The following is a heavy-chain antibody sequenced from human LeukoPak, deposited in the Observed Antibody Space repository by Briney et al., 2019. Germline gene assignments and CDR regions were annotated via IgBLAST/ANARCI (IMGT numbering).Heavy chain of an antibody. CDR1: GDSISSLSYY. CDR2: AYYTGST. Sequence: SETLSPTCIVSGDSISSLSYYWGWIRQPPGKGLEWIGSAYYTGSTFYNPSLKSRVSISVDTSKNQFSLKLSSATAPDTAVYYCARQKRYCSSISCFYFDSWGQGTLVTVSS. J-gene: IGHJ4*02. CDR3: ARQKRYCSSISCFYFDS. D-gene: IGHD2-2*01. V-gene: IGHV4-39*01.